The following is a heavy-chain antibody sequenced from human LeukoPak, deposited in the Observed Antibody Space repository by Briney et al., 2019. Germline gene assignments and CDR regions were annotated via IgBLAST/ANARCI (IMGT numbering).Heavy chain of an antibody. D-gene: IGHD1-14*01. Sequence: ASVKVSCKASGYTFTSYGISWVRQAPGQGLEWMGWISAYNGNTNYAQKFQGRVTITADESTSTAYMELSSLRSEDTAVYYCARDSPGPFDYWGQGTLVTVSS. V-gene: IGHV1-18*01. CDR3: ARDSPGPFDY. J-gene: IGHJ4*02. CDR1: GYTFTSYG. CDR2: ISAYNGNT.